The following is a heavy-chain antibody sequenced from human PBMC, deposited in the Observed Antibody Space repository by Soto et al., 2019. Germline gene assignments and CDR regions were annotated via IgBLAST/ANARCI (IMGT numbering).Heavy chain of an antibody. D-gene: IGHD3-10*01. J-gene: IGHJ4*02. CDR1: GSSASISSYQ. V-gene: IGHV4-61*01. CDR3: VSDYYHTSDYHKMD. CDR2: MYYSGYT. Sequence: LVKPSETLSLTCIVSGSSASISSYQWSWIRQPPGKGLEWIGYMYYSGYTNYNPSLSSRVTSSAARSTHVFSLMLSSVTAADTAVYSCVSDYYHTSDYHKMDWGQGTLVTVSS.